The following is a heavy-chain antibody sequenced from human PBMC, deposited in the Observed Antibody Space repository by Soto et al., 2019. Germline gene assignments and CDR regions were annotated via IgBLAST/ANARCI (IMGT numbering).Heavy chain of an antibody. CDR1: GYSISGYY. D-gene: IGHD3-22*01. CDR2: IYYSGST. CDR3: ASPGGYDSSGYYGFDY. Sequence: SETLSLTCTVSGYSISGYYWSWVRQPPGKGLQWIGCIYYSGSTNYNPSRKSRVTISVDTSKNQFSLKLSSVTAADTAVYYCASPGGYDSSGYYGFDYWGQGTPVIGSS. J-gene: IGHJ4*02. V-gene: IGHV4-59*01.